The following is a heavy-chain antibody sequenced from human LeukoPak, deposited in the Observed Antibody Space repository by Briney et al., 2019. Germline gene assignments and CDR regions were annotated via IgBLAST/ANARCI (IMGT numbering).Heavy chain of an antibody. V-gene: IGHV6-1*01. J-gene: IGHJ5*02. D-gene: IGHD2-2*01. Sequence: SQTLSLTCAISGDSVSSDSAAWNWIRQSPSRGLEWLGRTYYRSTWYNDYAVSVRGRITVNPDTSKNQFSLHLNSVTPEDTAVYYCARRLTQYDCFDPWGQGILVTVSS. CDR2: TYYRSTWYN. CDR3: ARRLTQYDCFDP. CDR1: GDSVSSDSAA.